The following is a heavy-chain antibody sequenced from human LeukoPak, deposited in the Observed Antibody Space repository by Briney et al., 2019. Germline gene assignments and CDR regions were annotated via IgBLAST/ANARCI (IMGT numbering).Heavy chain of an antibody. CDR3: ARSGLSGYAAPYYYYYMDV. CDR2: IYTSGST. V-gene: IGHV4-4*07. CDR1: GGSIRTYY. D-gene: IGHD3-3*01. J-gene: IGHJ6*03. Sequence: SETLSLTCTVSGGSIRTYYWSWIRQPAGKGLEWIGRIYTSGSTNDNPSLKSRVTMSVDTSKNQFSLRLSSVTAADTAVYYCARSGLSGYAAPYYYYYMDVWGKGTTVTVSS.